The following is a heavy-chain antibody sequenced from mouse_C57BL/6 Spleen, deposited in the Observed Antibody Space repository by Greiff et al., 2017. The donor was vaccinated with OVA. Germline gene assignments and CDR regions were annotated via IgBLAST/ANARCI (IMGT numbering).Heavy chain of an antibody. Sequence: VQLQQSGPELVKPGASVKISCKASGYTFTDYYMNWVKQSHGKSLEWIGDINPNNGGTSYNQKFKGKATLTVDKSSSTAYMELRSLTSEDSAVYYCARSNYGSSFFDDWGQGTTLTVSS. V-gene: IGHV1-26*01. CDR3: ARSNYGSSFFDD. CDR1: GYTFTDYY. J-gene: IGHJ2*01. CDR2: INPNNGGT. D-gene: IGHD1-1*01.